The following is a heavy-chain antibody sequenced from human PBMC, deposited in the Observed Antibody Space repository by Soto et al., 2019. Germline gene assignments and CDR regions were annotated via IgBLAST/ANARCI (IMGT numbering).Heavy chain of an antibody. J-gene: IGHJ6*02. V-gene: IGHV1-18*04. CDR3: ARDPETYYYGSGSYYYYYYGMDV. CDR1: GYTFTSYG. D-gene: IGHD3-10*01. CDR2: ISAYNGNT. Sequence: GASVKVSCKASGYTFTSYGISWVRQAPGQGLEWMGWISAYNGNTNYAQKLQGRVTMTTDTSTSTAYMELRSLRSDDTAVYYCARDPETYYYGSGSYYYYYYGMDVWGQGTTVTIS.